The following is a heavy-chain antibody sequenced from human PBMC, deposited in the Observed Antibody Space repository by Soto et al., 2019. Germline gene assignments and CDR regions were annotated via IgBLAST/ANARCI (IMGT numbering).Heavy chain of an antibody. D-gene: IGHD4-17*01. J-gene: IGHJ5*02. V-gene: IGHV3-21*01. CDR1: GFTFSNYS. Sequence: ESGGGLVKPGGSLRLSCAASGFTFSNYSMNWVRQAPGKGLEWVSSISRSSSYIYYADSVKGRFTISRDNAKNSLYLQMNSLRAEDTAVYYCASIHSGDYGWFDPWGQGTLVTVSS. CDR2: ISRSSSYI. CDR3: ASIHSGDYGWFDP.